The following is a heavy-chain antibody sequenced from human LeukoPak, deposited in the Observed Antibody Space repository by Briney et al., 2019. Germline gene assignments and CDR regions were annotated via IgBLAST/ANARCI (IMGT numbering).Heavy chain of an antibody. CDR3: AKTRWFGEAHFDY. V-gene: IGHV3-9*01. J-gene: IGHJ4*02. Sequence: HPGRSLRLSCAASGFTFDDYAMHWVRHAPGKGLEWVSGISWNSGSIGYADSVKGRFTISRDNAKNSLYLQMNSLRAEDTALYYCAKTRWFGEAHFDYWGQGTLVTVSS. CDR1: GFTFDDYA. CDR2: ISWNSGSI. D-gene: IGHD3-10*01.